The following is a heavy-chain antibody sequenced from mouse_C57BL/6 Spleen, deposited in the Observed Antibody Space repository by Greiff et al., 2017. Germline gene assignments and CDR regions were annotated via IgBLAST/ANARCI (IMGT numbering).Heavy chain of an antibody. CDR1: GYTFTDYN. Sequence: EVQLQQSGPELVKPGASVKIPCKASGYTFTDYNMDWVKQSHGKSLEWIGDINPNNGGTIYNQKFKGKATLTVDKSSSTAYMELRSLTSEDTAVYYYARKGDSSADYWGQGTTLTVSS. J-gene: IGHJ2*01. D-gene: IGHD3-2*02. CDR2: INPNNGGT. CDR3: ARKGDSSADY. V-gene: IGHV1-18*01.